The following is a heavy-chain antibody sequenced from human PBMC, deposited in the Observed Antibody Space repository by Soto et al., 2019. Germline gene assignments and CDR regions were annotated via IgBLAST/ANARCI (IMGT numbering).Heavy chain of an antibody. CDR1: GFTVSSNY. CDR2: IYSGGST. Sequence: GGSLRLSCAASGFTVSSNYMSWVRQAPGKGLECVSVIYSGGSTYYEEYVKVRCIISRLNSKNTLYFQMNSLRVDATAVYYCAREDCSYYYYGMDVWGQGTTVTVSS. J-gene: IGHJ6*02. D-gene: IGHD2-21*02. CDR3: AREDCSYYYYGMDV. V-gene: IGHV3-53*04.